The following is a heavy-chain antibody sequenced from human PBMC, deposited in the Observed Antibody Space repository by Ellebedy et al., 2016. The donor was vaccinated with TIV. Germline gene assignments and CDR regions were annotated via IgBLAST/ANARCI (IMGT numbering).Heavy chain of an antibody. CDR2: ISPSAGTT. Sequence: AASVKVSCKASGYTLTNYYIHWVRQAPGQGLEWMGVISPSAGTTIYAQKFQGRVTLTRDTSANTVYMDLSSLRSDDTAVYSCARDRSFTGRYYYGSGKMLGSYFYGTDIWGQGTTVIVSS. D-gene: IGHD3-10*01. CDR3: ARDRSFTGRYYYGSGKMLGSYFYGTDI. V-gene: IGHV1-46*01. J-gene: IGHJ6*02. CDR1: GYTLTNYY.